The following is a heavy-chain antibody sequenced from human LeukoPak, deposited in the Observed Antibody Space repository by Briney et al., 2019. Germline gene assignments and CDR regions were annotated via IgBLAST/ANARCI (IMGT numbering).Heavy chain of an antibody. Sequence: GGSLRLSCAASGFTFSSYWMSWVRQAPGKGLEWVSGISGSGGSTYYADTVKGRFTISRDNSKNTLYLQMNSLRAEDTAVYYCAKGGDYGDYDVTPFDSWGQGTLVTVSS. CDR3: AKGGDYGDYDVTPFDS. D-gene: IGHD4-17*01. J-gene: IGHJ4*02. V-gene: IGHV3-23*01. CDR2: ISGSGGST. CDR1: GFTFSSYW.